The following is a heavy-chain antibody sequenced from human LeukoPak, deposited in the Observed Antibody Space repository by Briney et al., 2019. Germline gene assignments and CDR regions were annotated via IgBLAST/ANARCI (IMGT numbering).Heavy chain of an antibody. J-gene: IGHJ3*02. CDR3: ARDSGKYYDSSGYYYVNAFDI. CDR2: IYTSGST. D-gene: IGHD3-22*01. Sequence: PSETLSLTCTVSGGSISNYYWSWIRQPAGKGLEWIGRIYTSGSTNYNPSLKSRVTMSVDTSKNQFSLKLSSVTAADTAVYYCARDSGKYYDSSGYYYVNAFDIWGQGTMVTVSS. CDR1: GGSISNYY. V-gene: IGHV4-4*07.